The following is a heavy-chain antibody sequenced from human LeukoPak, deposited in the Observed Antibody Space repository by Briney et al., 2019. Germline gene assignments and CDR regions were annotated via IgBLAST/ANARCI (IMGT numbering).Heavy chain of an antibody. V-gene: IGHV3-23*01. D-gene: IGHD5-24*01. CDR1: GFTYSSYA. CDR3: AKDTGYKPLQWLNDAFDI. J-gene: IGHJ3*02. Sequence: GGSLRLSCAASGFTYSSYAMSWVRQAPGKGLEWVSAISGSGGSTYYADSVKGRFTISRDNSKNTLYLQMNSLRAEDTAVYYCAKDTGYKPLQWLNDAFDIWGQGTMVTVSS. CDR2: ISGSGGST.